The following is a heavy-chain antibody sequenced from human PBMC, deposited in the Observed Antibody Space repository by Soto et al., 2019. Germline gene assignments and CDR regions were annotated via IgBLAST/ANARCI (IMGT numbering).Heavy chain of an antibody. CDR1: GGSISSGGYS. J-gene: IGHJ5*02. V-gene: IGHV4-30-2*01. D-gene: IGHD2-8*01. CDR3: ARAFTPFEQVCFDT. Sequence: SETLSLTCAVSGGSISSGGYSWSWIRQPPGKGLEWIGYIYHSGSTYYNPSLKSRVTISVDRSKNQLSLKLSSATAADTAVYYCARAFTPFEQVCFDTLRQGTLVAVSP. CDR2: IYHSGST.